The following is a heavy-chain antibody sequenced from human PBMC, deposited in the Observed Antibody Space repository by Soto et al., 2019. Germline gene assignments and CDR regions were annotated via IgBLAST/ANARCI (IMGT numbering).Heavy chain of an antibody. Sequence: GGSLRLSCAAAGFTVSSNYISWVRQAPGKGLEWVSVIDSGGSTYYADFVKGRFTISRHNSKNTLHLQINSLRTEDTSVYYCGRAAATRPYNYGMDVWRKGTTVTVSS. CDR1: GFTVSSNY. J-gene: IGHJ6*04. V-gene: IGHV3-53*04. CDR2: IDSGGST. CDR3: GRAAATRPYNYGMDV. D-gene: IGHD5-12*01.